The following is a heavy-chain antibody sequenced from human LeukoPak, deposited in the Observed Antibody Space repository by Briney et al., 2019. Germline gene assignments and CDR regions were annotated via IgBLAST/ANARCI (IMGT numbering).Heavy chain of an antibody. D-gene: IGHD6-19*01. J-gene: IGHJ4*02. V-gene: IGHV1-18*01. CDR2: ISAYNGNT. CDR1: GYTFTSYG. CDR3: ARALYSSGWSGVYFDY. Sequence: ASVKVSCKASGYTFTSYGISWVRQAPGQGLEWMGWISAYNGNTNYAQKLQGRVTMTTDTSTSTAYMELRSLRSDDTAVYYCARALYSSGWSGVYFDYWCQGTLVTVSS.